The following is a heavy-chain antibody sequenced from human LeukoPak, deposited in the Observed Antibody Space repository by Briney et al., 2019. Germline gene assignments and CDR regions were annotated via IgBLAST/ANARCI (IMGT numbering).Heavy chain of an antibody. Sequence: PGGSLRLSCAASGFTFSSYWMSWVRQAPGKGLEWVANIKQDGSEKYYVDSVKGRFTISRDNAKNSLYLQMNSLRAEDTAVYYCAKVSNWGGDCHDAFDIWGQGTMVTGSS. CDR1: GFTFSSYW. CDR2: IKQDGSEK. V-gene: IGHV3-7*01. CDR3: AKVSNWGGDCHDAFDI. D-gene: IGHD2-21*02. J-gene: IGHJ3*02.